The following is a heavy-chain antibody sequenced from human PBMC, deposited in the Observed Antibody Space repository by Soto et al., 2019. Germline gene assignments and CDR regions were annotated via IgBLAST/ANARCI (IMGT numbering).Heavy chain of an antibody. CDR2: INPNNGDT. D-gene: IGHD3-16*01. V-gene: IGHV1-2*04. J-gene: IGHJ4*02. CDR3: ARKGGYYDY. CDR1: GYTFTGYY. Sequence: QVQLVQSGAEVKKPGASVKVSCKASGYTFTGYYMHWVRQAPGQGLEWMGWINPNNGDTKYAQKFQGLVTMTRDTSINTVYMELSRLKSDETAMYYCARKGGYYDYWGQGTLVTVSS.